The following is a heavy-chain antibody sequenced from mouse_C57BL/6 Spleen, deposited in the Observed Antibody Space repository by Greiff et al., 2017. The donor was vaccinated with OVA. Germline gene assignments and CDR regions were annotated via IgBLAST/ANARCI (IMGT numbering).Heavy chain of an antibody. CDR3: ARGGTWGYFDY. J-gene: IGHJ2*01. D-gene: IGHD3-3*01. CDR1: GFTFSSYA. CDR2: ISDGGSYT. Sequence: EVKLVESGGGLVKPGGSLKLSCAASGFTFSSYAMSWVRQTPEKRLEWVATISDGGSYTYYPDNVKGRFTISRDNAKNNLYLQMSHLKSEDTAMYYCARGGTWGYFDYWGQGTTLTVSS. V-gene: IGHV5-4*03.